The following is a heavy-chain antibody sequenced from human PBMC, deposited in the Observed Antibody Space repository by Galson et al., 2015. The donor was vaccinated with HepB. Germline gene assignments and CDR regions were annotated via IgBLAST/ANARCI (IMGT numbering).Heavy chain of an antibody. CDR2: INQDGNEK. CDR1: GFTFSTYW. D-gene: IGHD3-22*01. V-gene: IGHV3-7*01. J-gene: IGHJ4*02. CDR3: ARHGSSGYYTEFHY. Sequence: SLRLSCAASGFTFSTYWMSWVRQAPGKGLEWVANINQDGNEKYYVDSVKGRFTISRDNAKNSLSLQMNSLRAEDTAVFYCARHGSSGYYTEFHYWGQGTPVIVSS.